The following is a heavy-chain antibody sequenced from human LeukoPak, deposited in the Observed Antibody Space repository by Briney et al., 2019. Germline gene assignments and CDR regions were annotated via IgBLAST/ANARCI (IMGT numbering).Heavy chain of an antibody. CDR2: IYTSGST. CDR3: ASTDILSINWFDP. CDR1: GGSISSGSYY. D-gene: IGHD3-9*01. V-gene: IGHV4-61*02. J-gene: IGHJ5*02. Sequence: SETLSLTCTVSGGSISSGSYYWSWIRQPAGKGLEWIGRIYTSGSTNYNPSLKSRVTISVDTSKNQFSLKLSSVTAADTAVYYCASTDILSINWFDPWGQGTLVTVSS.